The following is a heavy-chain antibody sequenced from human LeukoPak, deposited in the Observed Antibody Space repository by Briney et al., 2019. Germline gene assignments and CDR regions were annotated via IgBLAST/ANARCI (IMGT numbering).Heavy chain of an antibody. CDR2: AYYTGST. D-gene: IGHD1-26*01. J-gene: IGHJ3*02. CDR3: ARRRRMAVATTGDAFDI. Sequence: SETLSLTCTVSGGSINNYYWNWIRQPPGKELEWIGYAYYTGSTNYNPSLKSRVTISVDSSKTHFSLRLSSMTAADTAVYYCARRRRMAVATTGDAFDIWGQGTMVTVSS. CDR1: GGSINNYY. V-gene: IGHV4-59*08.